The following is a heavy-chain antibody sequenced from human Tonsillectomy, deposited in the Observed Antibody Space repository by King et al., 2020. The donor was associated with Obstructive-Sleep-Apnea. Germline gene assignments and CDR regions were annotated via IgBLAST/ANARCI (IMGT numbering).Heavy chain of an antibody. D-gene: IGHD2-15*01. CDR1: GGSISSDGNA. J-gene: IGHJ3*02. V-gene: IGHV4-30-2*01. CDR3: DRVFRYCSGGSCPTKGFLGEFDAFDI. Sequence: QLQESGSGLVKPSQTLALTCVVSGGSISSDGNAWTWIRQPPGKGLEWIGYIFHSGNAYYNPSLKSRVTISIDRSKNQFSLTVNSVTAADTAVYFCDRVFRYCSGGSCPTKGFLGEFDAFDIWGQGTMVTVSS. CDR2: IFHSGNA.